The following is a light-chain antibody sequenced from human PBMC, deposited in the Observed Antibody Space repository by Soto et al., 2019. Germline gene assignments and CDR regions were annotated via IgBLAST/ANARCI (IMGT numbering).Light chain of an antibody. CDR3: QSSDSSLSSSV. CDR2: GNS. CDR1: SSNIGAGYD. V-gene: IGLV1-40*01. Sequence: QSVLTQPPSVSGAPGQRVTISCTGSSSNIGAGYDVHWYQQLPGTAPKLLIYGNSNRPSGVPDRFSGSKSGTSASLAITGLLADDEADDYCQSSDSSLSSSVFGGGTKLTVL. J-gene: IGLJ3*02.